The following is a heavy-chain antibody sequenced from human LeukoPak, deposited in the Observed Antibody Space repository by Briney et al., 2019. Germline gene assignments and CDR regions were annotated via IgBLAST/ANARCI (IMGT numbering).Heavy chain of an antibody. CDR3: ARDISGKLN. D-gene: IGHD1-14*01. J-gene: IGHJ4*02. CDR1: GFTFSSYS. V-gene: IGHV3-48*01. Sequence: GGSLRLSCAASGFTFSSYSMNWVRQAPGQGLEWVSYISSSSSTMYYADSVKGRFTISRDNVKSSLYLQMNSLRAEDTAVYYCARDISGKLNWGQGTLVTVSS. CDR2: ISSSSSTM.